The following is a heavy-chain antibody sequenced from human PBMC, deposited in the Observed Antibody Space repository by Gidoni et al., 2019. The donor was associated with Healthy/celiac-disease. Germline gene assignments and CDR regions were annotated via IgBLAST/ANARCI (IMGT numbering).Heavy chain of an antibody. CDR2: ISGSGGST. CDR1: GFPFRSCA. D-gene: IGHD6-6*01. V-gene: IGHV3-23*04. Sequence: EVQLVESGGGLVQPGGSLRRPCAASGFPFRSCAMSGVRRAPGKGLEWVSAISGSGGSTYYADSVKGRFTISRDNSKNTLYLQMNSLRAEDTAVYYCAKDYSSSSGDYWGQGTLVTVSS. CDR3: AKDYSSSSGDY. J-gene: IGHJ4*02.